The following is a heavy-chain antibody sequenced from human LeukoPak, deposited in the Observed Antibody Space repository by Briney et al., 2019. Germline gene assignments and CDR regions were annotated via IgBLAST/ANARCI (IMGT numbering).Heavy chain of an antibody. J-gene: IGHJ4*02. Sequence: GGSLRLSCAASGLTVSSNYMSWVRQAPGKGLEWLSVIYNGDMTYYADSVKGRFTISRDNSKNTLYLQMNNLRAEDTAVYYCAKVLDQWELRVFEYWGQGILVTVSS. CDR3: AKVLDQWELRVFEY. D-gene: IGHD1-26*01. V-gene: IGHV3-66*01. CDR1: GLTVSSNY. CDR2: IYNGDMT.